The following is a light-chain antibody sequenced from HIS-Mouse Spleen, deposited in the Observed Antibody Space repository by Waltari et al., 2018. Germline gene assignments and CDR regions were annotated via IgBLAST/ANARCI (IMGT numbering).Light chain of an antibody. J-gene: IGLJ3*02. V-gene: IGLV3-21*02. Sequence: SYVLTQPPSVSVAPGQTARITRGGNNIVSKSVHWYQQKPGQAPVLVGYDDSDRPSGIPERFSGSNSGNTATLTISRVEAGDEADYYCQVWDSSSDHFWVFGGGTKLTVL. CDR1: NIVSKS. CDR2: DDS. CDR3: QVWDSSSDHFWV.